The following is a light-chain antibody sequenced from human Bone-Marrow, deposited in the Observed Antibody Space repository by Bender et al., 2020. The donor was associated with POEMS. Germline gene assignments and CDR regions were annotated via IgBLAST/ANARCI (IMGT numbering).Light chain of an antibody. V-gene: IGLV3-19*01. CDR3: NSRDSDADQWV. CDR2: GKN. CDR1: SLRSNY. Sequence: SSEVTQDPAVSVALGQTVTITCQGDSLRSNYASWYQQKPGQAPLLVIYGKNNRPSGIPDRFSGSSSGNTASLTITGAQAEDEADYYCNSRDSDADQWVFGGGTKLTVL. J-gene: IGLJ3*02.